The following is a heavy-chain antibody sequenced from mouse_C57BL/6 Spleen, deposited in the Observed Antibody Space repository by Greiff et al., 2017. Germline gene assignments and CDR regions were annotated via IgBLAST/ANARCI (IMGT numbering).Heavy chain of an antibody. V-gene: IGHV1-64*01. CDR1: GYTFTSYW. Sequence: QVQLQQPGAELVKPGASVKLSCKASGYTFTSYWMHWVKQRPGQGLEWIGMIHPNSGSTNYNEKFKSKATLTVDKSSSTAYMQRSSLTSEDSAVYYCAREPGDYEDWFAYWGQGTLVTVSA. CDR3: AREPGDYEDWFAY. J-gene: IGHJ3*01. D-gene: IGHD2-4*01. CDR2: IHPNSGST.